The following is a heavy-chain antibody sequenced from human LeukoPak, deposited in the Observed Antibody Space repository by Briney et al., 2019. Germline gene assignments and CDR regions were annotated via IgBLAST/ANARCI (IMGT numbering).Heavy chain of an antibody. D-gene: IGHD7-27*01. Sequence: GGSLRLSCAGSGFTFSAFAMSWVRQAPGKGLEWVSTVTSGGSTYYADSVKGRFTISTDNSKNTLYLQMNSLRAEDTAVYYCAKDSRSSGTGAADRWGQGTLVTVSS. CDR3: AKDSRSSGTGAADR. V-gene: IGHV3-23*01. CDR1: GFTFSAFA. J-gene: IGHJ5*02. CDR2: VTSGGST.